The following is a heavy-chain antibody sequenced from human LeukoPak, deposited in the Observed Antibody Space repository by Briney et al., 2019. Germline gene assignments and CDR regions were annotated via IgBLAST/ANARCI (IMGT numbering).Heavy chain of an antibody. D-gene: IGHD3-9*01. CDR2: ISAYNGNT. V-gene: IGHV1-18*01. J-gene: IGHJ4*02. Sequence: GASVKVSCKASGYTFTSYGISWVRQAPGQGFEWMGWISAYNGNTNYAQKLQGRVTMATDTSTSTAYMELRSLRSDDTAVYYCARNYDILTGQYYFDYWGQGTLVTVSS. CDR1: GYTFTSYG. CDR3: ARNYDILTGQYYFDY.